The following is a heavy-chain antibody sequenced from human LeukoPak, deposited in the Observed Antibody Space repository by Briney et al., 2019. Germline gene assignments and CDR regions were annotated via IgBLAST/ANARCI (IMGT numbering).Heavy chain of an antibody. D-gene: IGHD1-14*01. J-gene: IGHJ5*02. CDR2: IKRDGSEK. V-gene: IGHV3-7*03. CDR3: ARAPTGTYWTFTS. CDR1: GFTFNSYW. Sequence: PGGSLRLSCAASGFTFNSYWMNWVRQAPGKGLEWVANIKRDGSEKYYVDSVKGRFTISRDNSKNTVYLQMNSLRAEDTAVYYCARAPTGTYWTFTSWGQGTLVTVSS.